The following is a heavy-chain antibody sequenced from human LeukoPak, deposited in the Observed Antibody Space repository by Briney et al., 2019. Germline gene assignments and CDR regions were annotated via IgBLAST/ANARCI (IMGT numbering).Heavy chain of an antibody. CDR1: GFTFRDYY. CDR3: ARDYYGSGSYGYYFDY. CDR2: ISSSGSTI. Sequence: GGSLRLSCAASGFTFRDYYMSWIRQAPGKGLEWVSYISSSGSTIYYADSVKGRFTISRDNAKNSLYLQMNSLRAEDTAVYYCARDYYGSGSYGYYFDYWGQGTLVTVSS. D-gene: IGHD3-10*01. V-gene: IGHV3-11*04. J-gene: IGHJ4*02.